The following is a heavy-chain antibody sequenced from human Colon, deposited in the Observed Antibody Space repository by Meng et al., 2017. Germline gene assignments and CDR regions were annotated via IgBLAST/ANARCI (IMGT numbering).Heavy chain of an antibody. CDR1: GDSVSSDSAA. CDR2: TFYRSKWYN. V-gene: IGHV6-1*01. J-gene: IGHJ4*02. Sequence: SETLSPTCPISGDSVSSDSAAWNSIRQSPSRGLEWLGRTFYRSKWYNDYAASVRSRITVSPDTSKNQFSLALNSVTPEDTAVYYCAREGTLVRGVINHLDYWGQGTLVTVSS. CDR3: AREGTLVRGVINHLDY. D-gene: IGHD3-10*01.